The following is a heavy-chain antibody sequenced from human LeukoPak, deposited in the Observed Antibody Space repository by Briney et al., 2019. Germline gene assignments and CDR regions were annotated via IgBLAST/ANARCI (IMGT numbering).Heavy chain of an antibody. CDR3: ARDHTVVTPPYAFDI. V-gene: IGHV4-61*02. D-gene: IGHD4-23*01. Sequence: SETLSLTCTVSGGSISSGSYYWSWIRQPAGKGLEWIGRIYTSGSTNYNPSLKSRVTISVDTSKNQFSLKLSSVTAADTAVYYCARDHTVVTPPYAFDIWGQGTMVTVSS. CDR1: GGSISSGSYY. CDR2: IYTSGST. J-gene: IGHJ3*02.